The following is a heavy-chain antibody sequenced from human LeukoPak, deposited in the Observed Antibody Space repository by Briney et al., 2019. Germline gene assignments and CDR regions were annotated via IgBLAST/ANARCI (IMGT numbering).Heavy chain of an antibody. CDR3: ARSSVAGDFDY. CDR1: GYTFTSYG. D-gene: IGHD6-19*01. V-gene: IGHV1-69*04. Sequence: ASVKVSCKASGYTFTSYGISWVRQAPGQGLEWMGRIIPILGIASYAQKFQGRVTMTRDTSTSTVYMELSSLRSEDTAVYYCARSSVAGDFDYWGQGTLATVSS. J-gene: IGHJ4*02. CDR2: IIPILGIA.